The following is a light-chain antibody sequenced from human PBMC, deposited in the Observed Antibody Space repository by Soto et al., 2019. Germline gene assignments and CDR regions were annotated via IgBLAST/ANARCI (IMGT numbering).Light chain of an antibody. J-gene: IGLJ1*01. V-gene: IGLV2-8*01. Sequence: QSALTQPPSASGSPGQSVTISCTGTSSDVGANNYVSWYQQHPGKAPKLMIYEVTKRPSGVPDRFSGSKSGNTASLTVSGLQAVDEPDYYCSSYAGTNRVFGTGTKLTV. CDR1: SSDVGANNY. CDR3: SSYAGTNRV. CDR2: EVT.